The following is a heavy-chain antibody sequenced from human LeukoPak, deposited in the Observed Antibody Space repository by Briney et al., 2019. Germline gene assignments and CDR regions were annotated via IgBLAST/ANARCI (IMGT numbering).Heavy chain of an antibody. V-gene: IGHV1-24*01. J-gene: IGHJ4*02. D-gene: IGHD6-19*01. CDR1: GYTLTELS. Sequence: ASVKVSCKVSGYTLTELSMHWVRQAPGKGLEWMGGFDPEDGETIYAQKFQGRVTMTEDTSTDTAYMELSSLRSEDTAVYYCARWILQYSSAWSPNFDYWGQGTLVTVSS. CDR2: FDPEDGET. CDR3: ARWILQYSSAWSPNFDY.